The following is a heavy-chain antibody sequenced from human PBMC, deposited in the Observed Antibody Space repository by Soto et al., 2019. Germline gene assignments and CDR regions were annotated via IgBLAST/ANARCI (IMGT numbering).Heavy chain of an antibody. Sequence: LRLSCAASGFTFSSYWMHWVRQAPGKGLVWVSRINSYGSSTSYADSVKGRFTISRDNAKNTLYLQMNSLRAEDTAVYYCAVAVVGPTAIGYWGQGTMATVSS. J-gene: IGHJ4*02. V-gene: IGHV3-74*01. CDR2: INSYGSST. CDR3: AVAVVGPTAIGY. D-gene: IGHD6-19*01. CDR1: GFTFSSYW.